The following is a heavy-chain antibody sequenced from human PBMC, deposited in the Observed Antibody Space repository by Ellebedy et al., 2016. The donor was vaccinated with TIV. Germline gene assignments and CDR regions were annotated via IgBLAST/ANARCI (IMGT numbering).Heavy chain of an antibody. D-gene: IGHD4-17*01. CDR1: GYTFTNYG. V-gene: IGHV1-18*04. CDR2: ISGYNGNT. Sequence: AASVKVSCKASGYTFTNYGISWMRQAPGQGLEWMGWISGYNGNTYSAQKLQGRVTMTTDTSTSTAYVELRSLRSDDTAVYYCARFVDGDYEDYWGQGALVTVSS. J-gene: IGHJ4*02. CDR3: ARFVDGDYEDY.